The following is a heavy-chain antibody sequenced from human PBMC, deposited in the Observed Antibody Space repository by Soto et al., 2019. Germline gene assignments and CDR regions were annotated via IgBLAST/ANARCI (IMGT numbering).Heavy chain of an antibody. CDR2: ISGGGGTK. D-gene: IGHD6-6*01. J-gene: IGHJ4*02. CDR1: GFTFSNFA. V-gene: IGHV3-23*01. CDR3: AKAMSTPSRPRNYFDY. Sequence: EVQLLESGGDLVQPGGSLRLSCAASGFTFSNFAMSWVRQAPGKGLEWVSGISGGGGTKYYADSVKGRFTISRDNSKNTLYLQMDSLRAEDTALYYCAKAMSTPSRPRNYFDYWGQGTLVTVSS.